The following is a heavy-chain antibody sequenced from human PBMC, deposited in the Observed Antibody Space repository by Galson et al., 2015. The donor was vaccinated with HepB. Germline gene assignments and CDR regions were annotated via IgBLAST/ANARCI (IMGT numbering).Heavy chain of an antibody. D-gene: IGHD2-2*01. J-gene: IGHJ4*02. Sequence: SLRLSCAASGLSFSNYWMSWVRQAPGKGLEWVANINQDGSQQYYVDSVKGRFAISRDNAKNSVYLQMNSLKASDTAMYYCARGLRCSSTSCLRDYWGQGTLVTVSS. CDR3: ARGLRCSSTSCLRDY. CDR2: INQDGSQQ. V-gene: IGHV3-7*03. CDR1: GLSFSNYW.